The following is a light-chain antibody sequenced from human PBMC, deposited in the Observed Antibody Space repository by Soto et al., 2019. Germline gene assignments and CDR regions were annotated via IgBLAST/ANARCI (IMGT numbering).Light chain of an antibody. CDR1: SSNIGAGFG. CDR3: QSYDGRLSGRDVV. J-gene: IGLJ2*01. Sequence: QPVLTQPPSVSGAPGQRVAISCTGSSSNIGAGFGVHWYQQLPGTAPKLLIYGNNNRPAGVPDRFSGSKFGSSASLVITGLQPEDEADYYCQSYDGRLSGRDVVFGGGTQLTVL. V-gene: IGLV1-40*01. CDR2: GNN.